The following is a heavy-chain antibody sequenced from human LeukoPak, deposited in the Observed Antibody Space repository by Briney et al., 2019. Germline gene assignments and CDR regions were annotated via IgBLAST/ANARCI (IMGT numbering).Heavy chain of an antibody. V-gene: IGHV3-23*01. CDR3: ARDRYSYGSFDY. J-gene: IGHJ4*02. CDR1: GFTLSSYA. Sequence: GGSLRLSCAASGFTLSSYAMTWVRQAPGRGLEWVSSVDGGGGGTYYADSVKGRFTISRDNSKNTLYLQMNSLRAEDTAVYYCARDRYSYGSFDYWGQGTLVTVSS. D-gene: IGHD5-18*01. CDR2: VDGGGGGT.